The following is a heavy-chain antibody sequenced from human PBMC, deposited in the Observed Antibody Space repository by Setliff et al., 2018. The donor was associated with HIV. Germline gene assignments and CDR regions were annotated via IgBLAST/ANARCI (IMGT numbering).Heavy chain of an antibody. Sequence: GGSLRLSCAASGFTFSDYWMSWVRQAPGKGLQWVANIRQDGSDKYYVDSLRGRFIIFRDNAKNSLYLQINSLRAEDTAVYYCARDRTVVTPIFNYYNGLDVWGQGTTVTVSS. D-gene: IGHD2-21*02. J-gene: IGHJ6*02. V-gene: IGHV3-7*01. CDR3: ARDRTVVTPIFNYYNGLDV. CDR2: IRQDGSDK. CDR1: GFTFSDYW.